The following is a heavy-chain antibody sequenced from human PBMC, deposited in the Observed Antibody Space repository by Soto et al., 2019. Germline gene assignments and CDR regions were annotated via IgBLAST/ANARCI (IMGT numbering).Heavy chain of an antibody. D-gene: IGHD7-27*01. Sequence: GGSLRLSCAASGFTFSNAWMSWVSQAPGKGLEWVGRIKSKTNGGTTDYAAPVKGRFTISRDDSKNTLYLQMNSLKTEDTAVYYCTTDITGDLVGYLGQGTLVTVSS. CDR2: IKSKTNGGTT. V-gene: IGHV3-15*01. CDR1: GFTFSNAW. CDR3: TTDITGDLVGY. J-gene: IGHJ4*02.